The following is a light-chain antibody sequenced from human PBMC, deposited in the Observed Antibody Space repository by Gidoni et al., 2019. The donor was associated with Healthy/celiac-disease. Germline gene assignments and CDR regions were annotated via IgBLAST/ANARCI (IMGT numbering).Light chain of an antibody. V-gene: IGKV3-15*01. J-gene: IGKJ3*01. Sequence: EIGMTQSPATLSVSPGERATLSCRASQSVSVNLAWYQQKPGQAPRLLIYGASTRATGIPARFSGSGSGTEFTLTISSLQSEDFAVYYCQQYNNWPLFGPGAKVDIK. CDR2: GAS. CDR1: QSVSVN. CDR3: QQYNNWPL.